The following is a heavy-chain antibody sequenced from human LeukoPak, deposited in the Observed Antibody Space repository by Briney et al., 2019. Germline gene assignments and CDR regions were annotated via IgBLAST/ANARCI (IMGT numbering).Heavy chain of an antibody. J-gene: IGHJ4*02. CDR1: GVPFSNYY. Sequence: PSETLSLTCAVSGVPFSNYYWSWVRQSPRQRLEWIGEINHSGYTNYNPSLKSRVTMSIDTSKNQFSLKLTSVTAADAGVYYCTRAVAGHPDWGQGTLVTVSS. D-gene: IGHD6-19*01. CDR2: INHSGYT. V-gene: IGHV4-34*01. CDR3: TRAVAGHPD.